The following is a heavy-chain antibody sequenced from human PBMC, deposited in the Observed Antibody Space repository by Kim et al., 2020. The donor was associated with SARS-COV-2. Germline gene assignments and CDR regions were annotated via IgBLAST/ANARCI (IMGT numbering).Heavy chain of an antibody. V-gene: IGHV1-69*13. D-gene: IGHD4-17*01. CDR2: IIPIFGTS. Sequence: SVKVSCKASGGTFSSYAISWVRQAPGQGLEWMGGIIPIFGTSNYAQKFQGRVTITADESTSTAYMELSRLRSEDTAVYYCARFDYGDYVGWFDPWGQGTLVTVSS. CDR3: ARFDYGDYVGWFDP. J-gene: IGHJ5*02. CDR1: GGTFSSYA.